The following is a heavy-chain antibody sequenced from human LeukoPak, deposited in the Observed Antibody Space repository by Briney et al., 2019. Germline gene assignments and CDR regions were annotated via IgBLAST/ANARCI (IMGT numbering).Heavy chain of an antibody. CDR2: IIPILGIA. J-gene: IGHJ4*02. D-gene: IGHD3-22*01. CDR1: GYTFTSYA. CDR3: ARDPTFRNPYYYDSSGYYSTY. Sequence: SVKVSCKASGYTFTSYAISWVRQAPGQGLEWMGRIIPILGIANYAQKFQGRVTITADKSTSTAYMELSSLRSEDTAVYYCARDPTFRNPYYYDSSGYYSTYWGQGTLVTASS. V-gene: IGHV1-69*04.